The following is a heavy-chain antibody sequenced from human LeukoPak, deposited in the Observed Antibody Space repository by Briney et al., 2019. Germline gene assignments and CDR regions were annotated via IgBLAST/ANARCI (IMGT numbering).Heavy chain of an antibody. CDR3: ARRVRSQYYDFWSGYWYFDY. Sequence: ESSETLSLTCTVSGGSISSYYWSWIRQPPGKGLEWIGYIYTSGSTNYNPSLKSRVTISVDTSKNQFSLKLSSVTAVDTAVYYCARRVRSQYYDFWSGYWYFDYWGQGALVTVSS. D-gene: IGHD3-3*01. CDR2: IYTSGST. V-gene: IGHV4-4*09. J-gene: IGHJ4*02. CDR1: GGSISSYY.